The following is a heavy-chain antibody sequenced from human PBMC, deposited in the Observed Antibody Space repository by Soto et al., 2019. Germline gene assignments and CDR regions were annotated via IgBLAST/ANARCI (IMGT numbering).Heavy chain of an antibody. Sequence: ASVKVSCKASGYTFTSYDINWVRQATGQGLEWMGWMNPNSGNTGYAQKFQGRVTMTRNTSISTAYMELSSLRSEDTAVYYCARALRFLAWTHYGMDVWGQGTTVTVSS. CDR2: MNPNSGNT. CDR1: GYTFTSYD. D-gene: IGHD3-3*01. J-gene: IGHJ6*02. CDR3: ARALRFLAWTHYGMDV. V-gene: IGHV1-8*01.